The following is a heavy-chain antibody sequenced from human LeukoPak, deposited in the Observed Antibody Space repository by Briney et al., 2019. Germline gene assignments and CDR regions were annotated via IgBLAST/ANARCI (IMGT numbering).Heavy chain of an antibody. CDR3: ARGRYYYDSSGYYDYFDY. CDR2: IYTSGST. Sequence: SQTLSLTCTVSGFSISSGSYYWGWLRQPAGKGLEWIVRIYTSGSTNYNPSLKSRVTISVDTSKNQFSLKLSSVTAADTAVYYCARGRYYYDSSGYYDYFDYWGQGTLVTVSS. J-gene: IGHJ4*02. D-gene: IGHD3-22*01. V-gene: IGHV4-61*02. CDR1: GFSISSGSYY.